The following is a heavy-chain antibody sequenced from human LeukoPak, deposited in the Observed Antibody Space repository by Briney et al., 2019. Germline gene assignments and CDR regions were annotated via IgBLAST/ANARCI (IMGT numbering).Heavy chain of an antibody. CDR3: ARVHKDYYGAGSFDI. V-gene: IGHV3-9*01. Sequence: PGRSLRHSCAASGFTFEDDAMLWVREAPGKGLEWVSGISWNSGSIGYADSVKGRFTISRDNAKNSLYLQMNSLRAEDTAVYYCARVHKDYYGAGSFDIWGQGTMVTVSS. CDR1: GFTFEDDA. D-gene: IGHD3-10*01. J-gene: IGHJ3*02. CDR2: ISWNSGSI.